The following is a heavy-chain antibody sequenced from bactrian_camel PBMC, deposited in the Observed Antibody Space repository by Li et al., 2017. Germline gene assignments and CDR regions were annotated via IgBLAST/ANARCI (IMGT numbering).Heavy chain of an antibody. CDR1: GSTASRVC. CDR2: ISEDGDT. J-gene: IGHJ4*01. V-gene: IGHV3S26*01. Sequence: HVQLVESGGGSVEVGGSLRLSCAASGSTASRVCVAWFRETPAKGREGVAHISEDGDTTYAESVKGRFTISKDNNKKVLYLQMNSLKPEDTATYYCAAGWPYSRRLLEADEYKYWGQGTQVTVS. CDR3: AAGWPYSRRLLEADEYKY. D-gene: IGHD1*01.